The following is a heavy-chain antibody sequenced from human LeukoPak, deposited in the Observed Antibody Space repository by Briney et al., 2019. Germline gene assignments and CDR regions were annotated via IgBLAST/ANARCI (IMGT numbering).Heavy chain of an antibody. V-gene: IGHV3-30*18. CDR1: GFTFSSYG. CDR3: AKDRGSSSAAYGIDV. CDR2: ISFDGVKT. J-gene: IGHJ6*02. Sequence: GEALRLSCAASGFTFSSYGMHWVRQAPGKGREWVALISFDGVKTDYADSVKGRFTISRDSSQNTLYLLMNSLRAVDTAVYYCAKDRGSSSAAYGIDVWGQGTTVTVSS. D-gene: IGHD6-13*01.